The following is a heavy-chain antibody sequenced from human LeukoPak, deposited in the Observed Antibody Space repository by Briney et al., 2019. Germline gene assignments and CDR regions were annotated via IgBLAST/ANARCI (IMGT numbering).Heavy chain of an antibody. V-gene: IGHV3-7*01. Sequence: GGSLRLSCAASGFTFSTYWMSWVRQAPGKGLEWVANIKQDGSEKYYVDSVKGRFTISSDNAKNSLYLQINSLRAEDTAVYYCTKTSGSYFFSGIDYWGQGTLVSVSS. D-gene: IGHD3-10*01. CDR3: TKTSGSYFFSGIDY. CDR2: IKQDGSEK. CDR1: GFTFSTYW. J-gene: IGHJ4*02.